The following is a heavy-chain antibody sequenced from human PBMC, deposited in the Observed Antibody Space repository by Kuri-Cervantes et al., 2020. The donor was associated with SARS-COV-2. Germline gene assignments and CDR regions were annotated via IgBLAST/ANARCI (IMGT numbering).Heavy chain of an antibody. J-gene: IGHJ4*02. D-gene: IGHD4-23*01. CDR3: ARSHTLYGGNSSPWDY. CDR2: ISAYNGNT. V-gene: IGHV1-18*01. CDR1: GYTFTSYG. Sequence: SVKVSCKASGYTFTSYGISWVRQAPGQGLEWMGWISAYNGNTNYAQKLQGRVTMTTDTSTSTAYMELRGLRSFDTAVYYCARSHTLYGGNSSPWDYWGQGTLVTVSS.